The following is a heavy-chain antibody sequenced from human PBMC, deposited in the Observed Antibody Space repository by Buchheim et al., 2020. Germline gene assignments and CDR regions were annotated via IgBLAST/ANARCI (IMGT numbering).Heavy chain of an antibody. CDR2: IYYSGST. D-gene: IGHD6-13*01. CDR1: GGSISSYY. CDR3: ARSGSSWYLSSLGFDY. Sequence: QVQLQESGPGLVKPSETLSLTCTVSGGSISSYYWSWIRQPPGKGLEWIGYIYYSGSTNYNPSLKSRVTISVDTSKNQFSLKLSSVTAADTAVYYCARSGSSWYLSSLGFDYWGQGTL. J-gene: IGHJ4*02. V-gene: IGHV4-59*08.